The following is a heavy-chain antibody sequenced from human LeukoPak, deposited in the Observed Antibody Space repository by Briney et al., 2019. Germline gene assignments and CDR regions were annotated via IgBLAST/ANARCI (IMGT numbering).Heavy chain of an antibody. J-gene: IGHJ5*02. CDR3: ARDWGAYYYDSSGHASGDNWFDP. Sequence: ASVKVSCKASGYTFTDYYMHWVRQAPGQGLEWMGWINPNSGGTNYAQKFQGRVTMTRNTSISTAYMELSRLRSDDTAVYYCARDWGAYYYDSSGHASGDNWFDPWGQGTLVTVSS. D-gene: IGHD3-22*01. V-gene: IGHV1-2*02. CDR1: GYTFTDYY. CDR2: INPNSGGT.